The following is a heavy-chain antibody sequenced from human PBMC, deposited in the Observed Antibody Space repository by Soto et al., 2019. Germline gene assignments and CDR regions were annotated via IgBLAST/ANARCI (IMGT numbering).Heavy chain of an antibody. J-gene: IGHJ5*02. D-gene: IGHD2-15*01. CDR2: INPNSGGT. CDR3: ASYVVVAAAMPWLDP. CDR1: GYTFTGYY. Sequence: ASVKVSCKASGYTFTGYYMHWVRQAPGQGLEWMGWINPNSGGTNYAQKFQGWVTMTRDTSISTAYMELSRLRSDDTAVYYCASYVVVAAAMPWLDPWGQGTLVTVSS. V-gene: IGHV1-2*04.